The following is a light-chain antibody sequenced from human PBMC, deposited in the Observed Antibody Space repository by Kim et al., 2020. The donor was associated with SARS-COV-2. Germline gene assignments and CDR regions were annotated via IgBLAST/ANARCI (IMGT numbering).Light chain of an antibody. CDR2: ATS. V-gene: IGKV3-20*01. Sequence: EIVLTQSPGTLSLSPGERATLSCRASQSVSSSYLAWYQQKPGQAPRLLIYATSSRATGIPDRFSGSGSGTDFTLTISRLEPEDFAVYYCQQYGSSYRTTFGGGTKVDIK. CDR3: QQYGSSYRTT. CDR1: QSVSSSY. J-gene: IGKJ4*01.